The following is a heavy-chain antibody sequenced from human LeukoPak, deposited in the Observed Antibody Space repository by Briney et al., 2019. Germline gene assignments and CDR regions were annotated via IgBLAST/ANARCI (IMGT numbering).Heavy chain of an antibody. J-gene: IGHJ4*02. CDR2: IYYSGST. V-gene: IGHV4-31*03. Sequence: TSETLSLTCTVSGGSISSGGYYWSWIRQHPGKGLEWIGYIYYSGSTYYNPSLKSRVTISVDTSKNQFSLKLSSVTAADTAVYYCARVVVAASPILDYWGQGTLVTVSP. D-gene: IGHD2-15*01. CDR1: GGSISSGGYY. CDR3: ARVVVAASPILDY.